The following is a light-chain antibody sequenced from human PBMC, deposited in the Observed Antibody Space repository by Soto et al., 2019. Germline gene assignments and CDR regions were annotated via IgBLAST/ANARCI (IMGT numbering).Light chain of an antibody. J-gene: IGLJ2*01. V-gene: IGLV2-14*01. CDR2: EVS. CDR1: SSDVGGYNY. Sequence: QSALTQPASVSGSPGQSITISCTGTSSDVGGYNYVSWYQQHPGKGPKLMIYEVSNRPSGVSNRFSGPKSGNTASLTISGLQAEDEADYYCSSYTTSSTPVVFGGGTKLTVL. CDR3: SSYTTSSTPVV.